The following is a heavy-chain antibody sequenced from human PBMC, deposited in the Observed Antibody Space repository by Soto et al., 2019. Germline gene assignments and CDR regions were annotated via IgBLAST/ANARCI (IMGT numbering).Heavy chain of an antibody. Sequence: PSETLSLTCAVSGYSISSGYYWGWIRQPPGKGLEWIGSIYHSGSTYYNPSLKSRVTISVDTSKNQFSLKLSSVTAADTAVYYCARDSGITGTRVSYYYYGMDVWGQGTTVTVSS. D-gene: IGHD1-20*01. J-gene: IGHJ6*02. V-gene: IGHV4-38-2*02. CDR1: GYSISSGYY. CDR2: IYHSGST. CDR3: ARDSGITGTRVSYYYYGMDV.